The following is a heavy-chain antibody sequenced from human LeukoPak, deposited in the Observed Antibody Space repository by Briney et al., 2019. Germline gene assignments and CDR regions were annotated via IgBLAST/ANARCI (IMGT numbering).Heavy chain of an antibody. CDR3: AREDYGSGSYWFDP. Sequence: PGGSLRLSCAASGFTFNRYWMHWVRQVPGKGLEWVSSISSSSSYIYYADSVKGRFTISRDNAKNSLYLQMNSLRAEDTAVYYCAREDYGSGSYWFDPWGQGTLVTVSS. CDR1: GFTFNRYW. D-gene: IGHD3-10*01. J-gene: IGHJ5*02. V-gene: IGHV3-21*01. CDR2: ISSSSSYI.